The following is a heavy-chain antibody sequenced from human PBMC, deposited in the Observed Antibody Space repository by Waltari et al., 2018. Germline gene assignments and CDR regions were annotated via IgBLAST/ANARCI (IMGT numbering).Heavy chain of an antibody. CDR3: ARGIWQQLAHFDS. Sequence: QLHLQLSGPGLVKPSETLSLTCAVSGTSVPTTNYLWGWLRQPPGKGLEWIGRIYFPGITDYNPSLKSRVTISIDTSTNQFSLNLRSVTAADTAVDYCARGIWQQLAHFDSWGQGTLVTVSS. J-gene: IGHJ4*02. D-gene: IGHD6-13*01. CDR2: IYFPGIT. CDR1: GTSVPTTNYL. V-gene: IGHV4-39*01.